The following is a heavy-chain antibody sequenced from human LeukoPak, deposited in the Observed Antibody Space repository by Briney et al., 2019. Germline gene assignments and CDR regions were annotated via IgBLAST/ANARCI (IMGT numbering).Heavy chain of an antibody. CDR2: ISSSSSYI. V-gene: IGHV3-21*01. D-gene: IGHD2-15*01. Sequence: GGSLRLSSAASGFTFSSYSMNWVRQAPGKGLEWVSSISSSSSYIYYADSVKGRFTISRDNAKNSLYLQMNSLRAEDTAVYYCARKYCSGGSCYYLFDYWGQGTLVTVSS. J-gene: IGHJ4*02. CDR3: ARKYCSGGSCYYLFDY. CDR1: GFTFSSYS.